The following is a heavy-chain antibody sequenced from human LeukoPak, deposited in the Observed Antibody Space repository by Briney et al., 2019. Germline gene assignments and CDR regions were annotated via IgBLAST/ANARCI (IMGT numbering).Heavy chain of an antibody. Sequence: PGGSLRLSCAASGFTVSSNYMSWVRQAPGKGLEWVSVIYSGVSTYYADSVKGRFTISRDNSKNTLYLQMNSLRAEDTAVYYCARGPDDYGDYRARFDYWGQGTLVTVSS. CDR1: GFTVSSNY. D-gene: IGHD4-17*01. J-gene: IGHJ4*02. CDR2: IYSGVST. CDR3: ARGPDDYGDYRARFDY. V-gene: IGHV3-53*01.